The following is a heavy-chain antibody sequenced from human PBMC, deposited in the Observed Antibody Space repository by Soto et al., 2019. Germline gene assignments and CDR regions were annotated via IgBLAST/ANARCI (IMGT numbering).Heavy chain of an antibody. V-gene: IGHV3-48*02. J-gene: IGHJ6*02. CDR1: GFTFSSYS. Sequence: GGTLRLSCAASGFTFSSYSMNWVRQAPGKGLEWVSYISSSSTIYYADSVKGRFTISRDNAKNSLYLQMNSLRDEDTAVYYCARGGGGIGANYYYYGMDVWGQGTTVTVSS. D-gene: IGHD3-16*01. CDR3: ARGGGGIGANYYYYGMDV. CDR2: ISSSSTI.